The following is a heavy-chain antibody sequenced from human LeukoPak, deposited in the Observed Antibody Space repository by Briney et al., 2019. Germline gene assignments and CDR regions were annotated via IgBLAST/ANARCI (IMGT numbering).Heavy chain of an antibody. CDR2: MNQDGSEK. D-gene: IGHD3-16*01. CDR3: ATYTHWVAGDV. CDR1: GFTFSDSW. Sequence: PGGSLRLSCGASGFTFSDSWMSWVRQAPGKGLEWVANMNQDGSEKDYVDSVKGRFTISRDDARNSLYLQMSSLRAEDTAGYYCATYTHWVAGDVWGQGTTVTVSS. V-gene: IGHV3-7*01. J-gene: IGHJ6*02.